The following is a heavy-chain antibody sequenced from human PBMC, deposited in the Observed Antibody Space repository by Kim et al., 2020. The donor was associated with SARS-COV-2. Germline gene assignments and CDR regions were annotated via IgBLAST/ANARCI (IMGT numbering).Heavy chain of an antibody. Sequence: GTNFAQKFRGRVTMTRDTSISTAYMELSSLTSEDTAVYYCARGPSGSSSPWGQGTLVTVS. CDR2: GT. D-gene: IGHD6-13*01. V-gene: IGHV1-2*02. J-gene: IGHJ5*02. CDR3: ARGPSGSSSP.